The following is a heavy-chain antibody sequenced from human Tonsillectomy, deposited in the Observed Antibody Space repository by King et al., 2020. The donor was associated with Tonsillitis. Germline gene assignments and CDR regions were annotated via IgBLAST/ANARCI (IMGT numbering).Heavy chain of an antibody. Sequence: GQLVQSGAEVKKPGASVKVSCKASGYTFTSYYMHWVRQAPGQGLEWMGIINPSGGSTSYAQKFQGRVTMTRDTSTSTVYMELSSLRSEDTAVYYCARDRSIVVVTADDFDIWGQGTMVTVSS. CDR2: INPSGGST. D-gene: IGHD2-21*02. V-gene: IGHV1-46*01. CDR3: ARDRSIVVVTADDFDI. CDR1: GYTFTSYY. J-gene: IGHJ3*02.